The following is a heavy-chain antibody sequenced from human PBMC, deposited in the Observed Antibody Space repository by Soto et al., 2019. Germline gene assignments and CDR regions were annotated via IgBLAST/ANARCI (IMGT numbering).Heavy chain of an antibody. D-gene: IGHD3-10*01. V-gene: IGHV3-23*01. CDR3: AKDRAFNYFYGMDV. CDR1: VLAFGNYA. J-gene: IGHJ6*02. Sequence: PRWSLRLSCIASVLAFGNYAMNWLRQVPGRGLEWVAGVSTNGRSTYYADSVRGRFTISRGNSKITVYLQMNSPRAEDTAVYYCAKDRAFNYFYGMDVWGQGTTVTVSS. CDR2: VSTNGRST.